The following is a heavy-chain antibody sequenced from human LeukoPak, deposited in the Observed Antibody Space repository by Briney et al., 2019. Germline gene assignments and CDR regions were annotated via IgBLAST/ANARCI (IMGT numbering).Heavy chain of an antibody. V-gene: IGHV1-2*02. CDR1: GYSFIEYY. Sequence: ASVKVSCKTSGYSFIEYYVLWVRQTPRRGLEWLGWINSNSGGTKYAQEFQGRVTMTRDTSTTTAYMELSGLRSDDTAVYYCARGHESSPSYDFWGQGTLVTVSS. CDR2: INSNSGGT. CDR3: ARGHESSPSYDF. J-gene: IGHJ1*01. D-gene: IGHD3/OR15-3a*01.